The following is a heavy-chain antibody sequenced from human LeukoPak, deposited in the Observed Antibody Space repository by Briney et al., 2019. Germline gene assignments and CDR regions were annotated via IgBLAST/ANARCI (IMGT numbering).Heavy chain of an antibody. D-gene: IGHD6-19*01. CDR2: IKQDGSEK. CDR3: ARDWQTRSGWSNY. Sequence: SCKVSGYTLTELSMHWVRQAPGKGLEWVANIKQDGSEKYYVDSVKGRFTISRDNAKNSLYLQMNSLRAEDTAVYYCARDWQTRSGWSNYWGQGTLVTVSS. CDR1: GYTLTELS. J-gene: IGHJ4*02. V-gene: IGHV3-7*03.